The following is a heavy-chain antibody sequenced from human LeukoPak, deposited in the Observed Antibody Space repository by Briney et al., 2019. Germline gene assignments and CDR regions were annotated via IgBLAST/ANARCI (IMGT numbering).Heavy chain of an antibody. CDR3: ARAGYSSSWYGY. V-gene: IGHV4-39*07. J-gene: IGHJ4*02. Sequence: SETLSLTCTVSGGSISSSSYYWGWIRQPPGKGLEWIGSIYYSGSTYYNPSLKSRVTISVDTSKNQFSLKLSSVTAADTAVYYCARAGYSSSWYGYWGQGTLVTVSS. CDR1: GGSISSSSYY. D-gene: IGHD6-13*01. CDR2: IYYSGST.